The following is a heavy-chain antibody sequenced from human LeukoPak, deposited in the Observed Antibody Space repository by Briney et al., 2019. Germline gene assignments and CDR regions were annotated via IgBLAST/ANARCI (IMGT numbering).Heavy chain of an antibody. Sequence: GGSLRLSCAASGFTVSSDYMSWLRQAPGKGLEWVSVIYSGGSTYYADSVKGRFTISRDNSKNTLYLQMNSLRADDTAMYYCARGLYDTSGYYLYHFDYWGQGTLVTVSS. CDR2: IYSGGST. J-gene: IGHJ4*02. CDR1: GFTVSSDY. CDR3: ARGLYDTSGYYLYHFDY. V-gene: IGHV3-53*01. D-gene: IGHD3-22*01.